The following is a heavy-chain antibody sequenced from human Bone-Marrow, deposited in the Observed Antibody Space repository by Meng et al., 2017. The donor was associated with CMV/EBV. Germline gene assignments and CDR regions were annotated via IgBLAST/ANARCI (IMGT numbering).Heavy chain of an antibody. D-gene: IGHD3-22*01. CDR1: GFTFTTHT. CDR3: ARVAEYYDSSGDYSPRGPHFDY. Sequence: GGSLRLSCAASGFTFTTHTMTWVRQAPGKGLECVSCTGRSNSYIYYADSVKGRFTISRDNAENSLYLQMNSLRAEDTAVYYCARVAEYYDSSGDYSPRGPHFDYWGQGTLVTVSS. CDR2: TGRSNSYI. J-gene: IGHJ4*02. V-gene: IGHV3-21*01.